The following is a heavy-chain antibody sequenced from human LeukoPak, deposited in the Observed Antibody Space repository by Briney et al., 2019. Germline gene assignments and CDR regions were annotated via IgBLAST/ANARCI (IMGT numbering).Heavy chain of an antibody. Sequence: PGGSLRLSCAASGFTFSSYSMNWVRQAPGKGLEWVSSISSSSSYIYYADSVKGRFTISRDNAKNSLYLQMNSLRAEDTAVYYCARQPILTGQYALDYWGQGTLVTVSS. CDR2: ISSSSSYI. V-gene: IGHV3-21*01. CDR1: GFTFSSYS. D-gene: IGHD3-9*01. CDR3: ARQPILTGQYALDY. J-gene: IGHJ4*02.